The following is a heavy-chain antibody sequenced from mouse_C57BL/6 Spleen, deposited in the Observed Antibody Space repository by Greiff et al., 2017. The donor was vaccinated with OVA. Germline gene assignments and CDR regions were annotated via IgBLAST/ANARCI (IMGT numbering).Heavy chain of an antibody. J-gene: IGHJ3*01. D-gene: IGHD4-1*01. V-gene: IGHV1-18*01. Sequence: EVQLQQSGPELVKPGASVKIPCKASGYTFTDYNMDWVKQSHGKSLEWIGDINPNNGGTIYNQKFKGKATLTVAKSSSTAYMEHRSLTSEDTAVNYCATLTETAWFAYWGQGTLVTVAA. CDR2: INPNNGGT. CDR1: GYTFTDYN. CDR3: ATLTETAWFAY.